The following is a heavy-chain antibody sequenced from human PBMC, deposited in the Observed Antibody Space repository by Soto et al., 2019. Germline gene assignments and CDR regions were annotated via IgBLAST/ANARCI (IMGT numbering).Heavy chain of an antibody. CDR2: IYYSGST. V-gene: IGHV4-59*08. CDR1: GGSISSYY. J-gene: IGHJ4*02. D-gene: IGHD3-10*01. Sequence: SETLSLTCTVSGGSISSYYWSWIRRPPGKGLEWIGYIYYSGSTNYNPSLKSRVTISVDTSKNQFSLKLSSVTAADTAVYYCAGGSGRYYYWDYWGQGTLVTVSS. CDR3: AGGSGRYYYWDY.